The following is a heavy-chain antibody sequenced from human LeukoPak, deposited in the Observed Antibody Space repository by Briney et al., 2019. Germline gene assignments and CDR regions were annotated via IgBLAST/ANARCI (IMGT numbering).Heavy chain of an antibody. D-gene: IGHD6-19*01. J-gene: IGHJ4*02. V-gene: IGHV4-39*01. CDR3: LVAGNGEGFDY. Sequence: SETLSLTCTVSGGSISSSSYYWGWIRQPPGKGLEWIGSIYFSGSTCYNPSLKSRVTISVDTSKNQFSLKLSSVTAADTAVYYCLVAGNGEGFDYWGQGTLVTVSS. CDR2: IYFSGST. CDR1: GGSISSSSYY.